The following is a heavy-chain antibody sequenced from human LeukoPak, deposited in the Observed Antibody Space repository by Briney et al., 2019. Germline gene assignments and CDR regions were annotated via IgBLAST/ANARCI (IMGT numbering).Heavy chain of an antibody. Sequence: PSETLSLTCTVSGGSISSSSYYWGWIRQPPGEGLEWIGTIYYTGSTYYNPSLKSRVTISVDTSKNQFSLKLSSVTAADTAVYYCARDRGYCGSASCYYFDYWGQGTLVTVSS. V-gene: IGHV4-39*07. CDR2: IYYTGST. CDR1: GGSISSSSYY. D-gene: IGHD2-2*01. CDR3: ARDRGYCGSASCYYFDY. J-gene: IGHJ4*02.